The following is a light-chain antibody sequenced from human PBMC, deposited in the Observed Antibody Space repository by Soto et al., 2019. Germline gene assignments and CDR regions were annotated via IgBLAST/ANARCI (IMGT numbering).Light chain of an antibody. Sequence: QSALTQPPSASATPGQRVTISCSGSTSNIEKFYVYWYQQLPGTAPKLLVYRDNQRPSGVPDRFSGSKSGTSASLAISGLRSDDEADYYCPAWDDSLRGVVFGGGTKLTVL. CDR1: TSNIEKFY. CDR3: PAWDDSLRGVV. CDR2: RDN. V-gene: IGLV1-47*01. J-gene: IGLJ2*01.